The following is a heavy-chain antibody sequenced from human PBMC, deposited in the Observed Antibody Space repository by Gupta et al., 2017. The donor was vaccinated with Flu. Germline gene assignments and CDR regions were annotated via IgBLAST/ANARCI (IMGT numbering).Heavy chain of an antibody. CDR2: ANPDGSEK. CDR3: GRAGRPGSYFNDI. J-gene: IGHJ4*02. CDR1: W. Sequence: WMRWVHEAPGKGLEWVGNANPDGSEKYYVGSVRGRFTISRDNTDNSFLLQMNSLRPEDSAVYYCGRAGRPGSYFNDIWGQGTLVAVSS. V-gene: IGHV3-7*03. D-gene: IGHD1-26*01.